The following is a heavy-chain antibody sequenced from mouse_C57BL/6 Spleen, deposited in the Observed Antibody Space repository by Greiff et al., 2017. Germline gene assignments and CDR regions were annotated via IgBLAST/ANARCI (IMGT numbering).Heavy chain of an antibody. D-gene: IGHD1-1*01. CDR2: INPNYGTT. Sequence: VHVKQSGPELVKPGASVKISCKASGYSFTDYNMNWVKQSNGKSLEWIGVINPNYGTTSYNQKFKGKATLTVDQSSSTAYMQLNSLTSEDSAVYYCARLSSSYNYAMDYWGQGTSVTVSS. CDR3: ARLSSSYNYAMDY. V-gene: IGHV1-39*01. J-gene: IGHJ4*01. CDR1: GYSFTDYN.